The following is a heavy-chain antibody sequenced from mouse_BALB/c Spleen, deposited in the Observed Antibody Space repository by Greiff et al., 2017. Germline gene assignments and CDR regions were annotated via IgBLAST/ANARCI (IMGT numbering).Heavy chain of an antibody. J-gene: IGHJ3*01. Sequence: DLVKPGASVKLSCKASGYTFTSYWINWIKQRPGQGLEWIGRIAPGSGSTYYNEMFKGKATLTVDTTSSTAYIQLNSLSSEDSAACFCARGRTGFAYWGQGTRVTVSA. V-gene: IGHV1S41*01. CDR1: GYTFTSYW. CDR2: IAPGSGST. CDR3: ARGRTGFAY.